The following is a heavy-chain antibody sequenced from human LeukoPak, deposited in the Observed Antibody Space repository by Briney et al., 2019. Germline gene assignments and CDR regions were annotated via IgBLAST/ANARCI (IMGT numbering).Heavy chain of an antibody. CDR1: GFTFSSYG. CDR3: ANDYGGNSAIDY. V-gene: IGHV3-30*18. D-gene: IGHD4-17*01. Sequence: GGSLRLSCAASGFTFSSYGMHWVRQAPGKGLEWVAVISYDGSNKYYADSVKGRFTISRDNSKNTLYLQMNSLRAEDTAVYYCANDYGGNSAIDYWGQGTLVTVSS. CDR2: ISYDGSNK. J-gene: IGHJ4*02.